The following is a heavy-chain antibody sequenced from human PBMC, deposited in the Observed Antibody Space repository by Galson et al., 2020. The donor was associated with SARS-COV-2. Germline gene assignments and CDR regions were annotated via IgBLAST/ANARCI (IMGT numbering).Heavy chain of an antibody. V-gene: IGHV1-8*01. CDR2: TNPNSGNT. J-gene: IGHJ4*02. CDR3: ARGLESGWYIPFGY. CDR1: GYTFTSYD. D-gene: IGHD6-19*01. Sequence: ASVKVSCKASGYTFTSYDINWVRQATGQGLERMGWTNPNSGNTGYAQKFQGRVTMTRNTSISTAYMELSSLRSEDTAVYYCARGLESGWYIPFGYWGQGTLVTVSS.